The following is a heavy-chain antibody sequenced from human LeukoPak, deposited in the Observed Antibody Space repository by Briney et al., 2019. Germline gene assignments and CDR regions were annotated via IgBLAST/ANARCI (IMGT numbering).Heavy chain of an antibody. J-gene: IGHJ4*02. D-gene: IGHD2-2*01. CDR3: ARTVVVVVGASDYFDY. V-gene: IGHV3-7*03. Sequence: PGGSLRLSCTASGFTFSSYWMTWVRQAPGKGLEWVANIRHDGGVKYYMDSAKRRFTLPRDNAKSSLYLQMNSLRVEDTAMYFCARTVVVVVGASDYFDYWGQGTLVTVSS. CDR2: IRHDGGVK. CDR1: GFTFSSYW.